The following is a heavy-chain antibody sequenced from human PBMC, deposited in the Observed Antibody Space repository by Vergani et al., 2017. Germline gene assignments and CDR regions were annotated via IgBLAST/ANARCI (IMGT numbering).Heavy chain of an antibody. CDR2: IYPGDSDT. CDR3: ARAPGYCSGGSCYAALRGFDY. Sequence: EVPLVPSGAAVKRAGDSLKISCQGSGYNFRNHWVGWARQMPGKGLEWMGIIYPGDSDTRYSPSFVGQVTISVDMSVSTSYLQWSSLRASDTAMYYCARAPGYCSGGSCYAALRGFDYWGQGTLVTVSS. D-gene: IGHD2-15*01. J-gene: IGHJ4*02. V-gene: IGHV5-51*01. CDR1: GYNFRNHW.